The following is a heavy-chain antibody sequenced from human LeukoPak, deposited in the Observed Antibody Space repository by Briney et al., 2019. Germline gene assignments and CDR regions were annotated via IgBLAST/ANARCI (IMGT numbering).Heavy chain of an antibody. V-gene: IGHV3-11*01. J-gene: IGHJ4*02. CDR2: ISHSGDTI. Sequence: GGSLRLSCAASGFSFSDYYMSWIRQAPGKGLEWISKISHSGDTIYYADSVKGRFTISRDNSKNTLYLQMNSLRAEDTAVYYCAKLPYYDFWSGPYYFDYWGQGTLVTVSS. D-gene: IGHD3-3*01. CDR1: GFSFSDYY. CDR3: AKLPYYDFWSGPYYFDY.